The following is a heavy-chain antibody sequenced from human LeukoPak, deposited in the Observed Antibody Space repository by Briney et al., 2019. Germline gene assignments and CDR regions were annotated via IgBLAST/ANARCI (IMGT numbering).Heavy chain of an antibody. D-gene: IGHD2-2*01. CDR1: GLTXSSYA. CDR2: XXGSGGST. CDR3: AEDIVVVPAAMGGDYYYYGMDV. V-gene: IGHV3-23*01. J-gene: IGHJ6*02. Sequence: GGSLRLSCPASGLTXSSYAMSWVRQAPGXXLEWVSAXXGSGGSTYYADSVKGRFTISRDNSKNTLYLQMNSLRAEDTAVYYCAEDIVVVPAAMGGDYYYYGMDVWGQGTTVTVSS.